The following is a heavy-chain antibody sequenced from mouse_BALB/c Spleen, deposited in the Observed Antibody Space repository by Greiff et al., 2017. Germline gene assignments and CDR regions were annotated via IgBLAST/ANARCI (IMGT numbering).Heavy chain of an antibody. J-gene: IGHJ3*01. CDR1: GYSITSDYA. D-gene: IGHD1-1*01. Sequence: VQLQQSGPGLVKPSQSLSLTCTVTGYSITSDYAWNWIRQFPGNKLEWMGYISYSGSTSYNPSLKSRISITRDTSKNQFFLQLNSVTTEDTATYYCANYYYGSAWFAYWGQGTLVTVSA. CDR2: ISYSGST. CDR3: ANYYYGSAWFAY. V-gene: IGHV3-2*02.